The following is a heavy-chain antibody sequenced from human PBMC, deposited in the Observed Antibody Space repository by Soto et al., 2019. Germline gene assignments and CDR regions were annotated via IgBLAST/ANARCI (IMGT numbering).Heavy chain of an antibody. D-gene: IGHD3-22*01. J-gene: IGHJ6*02. V-gene: IGHV3-30-3*01. CDR1: EFTFSSYV. CDR2: ISYDGNDK. Sequence: GGSLRLSCEASEFTFSSYVMHWVRQAPGKGLEWVAVISYDGNDKYYAESVEGRFTFSRDNSKNTLYLKMNSLRAEDTAVYYCARTFYFDRSGMDVWGQGTTVTVSS. CDR3: ARTFYFDRSGMDV.